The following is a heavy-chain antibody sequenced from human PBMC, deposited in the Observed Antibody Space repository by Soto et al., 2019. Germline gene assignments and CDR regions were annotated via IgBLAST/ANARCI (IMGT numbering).Heavy chain of an antibody. CDR2: IYYSGST. D-gene: IGHD3-16*01. V-gene: IGHV4-59*08. Sequence: SETLSLTCTVSGGSISSYYWSWIRQPPGKGLEWIGYIYYSGSTNYNPSLKSRVTISVDTSKNQFSLKLSSVTAADTAVYYCARRWGSAFEIWGQGTMVTVSS. J-gene: IGHJ3*02. CDR1: GGSISSYY. CDR3: ARRWGSAFEI.